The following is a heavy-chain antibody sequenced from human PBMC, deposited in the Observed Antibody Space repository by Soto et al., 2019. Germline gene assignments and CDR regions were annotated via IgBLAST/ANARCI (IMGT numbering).Heavy chain of an antibody. Sequence: PSETLSLTCTVSGGSISSGGYYWSWIRQHPGKGLEWIGYIYYSGSTYYNPSLKSRVTISVDTSKNQFSLKLSSVTAADTAVYYCARENVPAAALTVGMDVWGQGTTVTVSS. V-gene: IGHV4-31*03. CDR3: ARENVPAAALTVGMDV. CDR2: IYYSGST. D-gene: IGHD2-2*01. J-gene: IGHJ6*02. CDR1: GGSISSGGYY.